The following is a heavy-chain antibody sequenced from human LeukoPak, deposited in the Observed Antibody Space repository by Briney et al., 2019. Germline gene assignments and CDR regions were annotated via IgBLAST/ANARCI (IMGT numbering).Heavy chain of an antibody. J-gene: IGHJ4*02. V-gene: IGHV4-34*01. CDR3: ARQLVGSYGIVDY. Sequence: KPSETLSLTCAVYGGSFSGYYWSWIRQPPGKGLEWIGEINHSGSTNYNPSLKSRVTISVDTSKNQFSLKLSSVTAADTAVYYCARQLVGSYGIVDYWGQGTLVTVSS. CDR1: GGSFSGYY. D-gene: IGHD6-13*01. CDR2: INHSGST.